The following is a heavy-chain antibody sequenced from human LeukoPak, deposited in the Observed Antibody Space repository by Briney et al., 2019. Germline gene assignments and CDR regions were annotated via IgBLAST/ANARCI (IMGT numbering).Heavy chain of an antibody. V-gene: IGHV3-23*01. Sequence: GGSLRLSCAASGFTFGSYAMSWVRQAPGKGLEWVSAISGSGGSTYYADSVKGRFTISRDNSKNTLYLQMNSLRAEDTAVYYCAKDPRGGWYGGHYFDYWGQGTLVTVSS. CDR2: ISGSGGST. CDR3: AKDPRGGWYGGHYFDY. CDR1: GFTFGSYA. J-gene: IGHJ4*02. D-gene: IGHD6-19*01.